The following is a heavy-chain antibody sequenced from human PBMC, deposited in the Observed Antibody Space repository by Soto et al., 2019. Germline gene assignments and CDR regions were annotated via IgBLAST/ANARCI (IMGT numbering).Heavy chain of an antibody. Sequence: PGGSLRLSCAASGFTFSSYAMTWVRQAPGRGLEWVSAISGSGSPTYYADSVKGRFTISRDNSKNTLYLQMNSLRADDTAVYYCARSKATFGKNWFDPWGQGTLITVSS. D-gene: IGHD3-16*01. J-gene: IGHJ5*02. CDR1: GFTFSSYA. CDR2: ISGSGSPT. CDR3: ARSKATFGKNWFDP. V-gene: IGHV3-23*01.